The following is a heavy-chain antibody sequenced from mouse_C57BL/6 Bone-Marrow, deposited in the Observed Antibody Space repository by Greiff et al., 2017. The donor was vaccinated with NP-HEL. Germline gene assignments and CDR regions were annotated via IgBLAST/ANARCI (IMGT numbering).Heavy chain of an antibody. CDR1: GFTFSDYY. V-gene: IGHV5-16*01. CDR3: ARYGSSWGWYFDV. J-gene: IGHJ1*03. CDR2: INYDGSST. Sequence: EVKVVESEGGLVQPGSSMKLSCTASGFTFSDYYMAWVRQVPEKGLEWVANINYDGSSTYYLDSLKSRFIISRDNAKNILYLQMSSLKSEDTATYYCARYGSSWGWYFDVWGTGTTVTVSS. D-gene: IGHD1-1*01.